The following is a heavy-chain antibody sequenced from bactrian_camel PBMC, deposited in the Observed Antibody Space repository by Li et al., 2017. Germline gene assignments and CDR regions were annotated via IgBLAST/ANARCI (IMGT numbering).Heavy chain of an antibody. CDR2: IGSNERI. D-gene: IGHD5*01. CDR1: GITDIGYR. V-gene: IGHV3S55*01. CDR3: AWGGFGLRVGPSLGTNDYNY. Sequence: HVQLVESGGDSVQAGGSLRLSCLPSGITDIGYRMAWFRQVPGKEREGVASIGSNERITYAQSVLGRFTISKDGLNSALYLQMDSLKPEDTAMYYCAWGGFGLRVGPSLGTNDYNYWGQGTQVTVS. J-gene: IGHJ4*01.